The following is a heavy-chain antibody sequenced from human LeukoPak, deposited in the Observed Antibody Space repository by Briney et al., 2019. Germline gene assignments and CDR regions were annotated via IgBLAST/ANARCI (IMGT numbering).Heavy chain of an antibody. CDR3: ASLKGIRASVDY. CDR1: GGSINSSPYY. J-gene: IGHJ4*02. Sequence: PSETLSLTCTVSGGSINSSPYYWGWIRQPPGKGLEWIGSIFYSGSTYYNPSLKSRVTISVDTSKNHFSLRLCSVTAADTAVYYCASLKGIRASVDYWGQGTLVTVSS. D-gene: IGHD2/OR15-2a*01. V-gene: IGHV4-39*02. CDR2: IFYSGST.